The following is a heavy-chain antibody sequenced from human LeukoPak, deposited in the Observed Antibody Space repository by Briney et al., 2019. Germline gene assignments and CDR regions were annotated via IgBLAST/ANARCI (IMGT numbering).Heavy chain of an antibody. J-gene: IGHJ4*02. CDR3: AKDVGMVGYCSGGSCYAIDY. CDR1: GFTFSSYG. D-gene: IGHD2-15*01. CDR2: ISYGGSNK. Sequence: GGSLRLSCAASGFTFSSYGMHWLREAPGKGVEWVAVISYGGSNKFYADSVKGRFTISRDNSKITLYLKMNSLRYEDMAVYYCAKDVGMVGYCSGGSCYAIDYWGQGTLVTVSS. V-gene: IGHV3-30*18.